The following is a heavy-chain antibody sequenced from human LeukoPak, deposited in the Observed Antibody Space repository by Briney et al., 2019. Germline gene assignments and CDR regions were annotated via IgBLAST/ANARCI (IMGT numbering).Heavy chain of an antibody. V-gene: IGHV4-34*01. CDR1: GGSFSGYY. CDR2: INHSGST. D-gene: IGHD1-26*01. Sequence: SETLSLTCAVSGGSFSGYYWSWIRQPPGKGLEWIGEINHSGSTNYNPSLKSRVSISVDTSKNLFSLSLSSVTAADTAVYYCARHAVYSGDYSFWFDPWGRGTLVTVSS. J-gene: IGHJ5*02. CDR3: ARHAVYSGDYSFWFDP.